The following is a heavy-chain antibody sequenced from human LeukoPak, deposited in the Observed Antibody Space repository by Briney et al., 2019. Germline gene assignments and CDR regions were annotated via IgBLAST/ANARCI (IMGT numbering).Heavy chain of an antibody. V-gene: IGHV3-21*01. Sequence: PGGSLRLSCAASGFTFSGYSMNWVRQAPGKGLEWVSSISSSSSYIYYADSVKGRFSISRDNAKNSLYLQMNSLRAEDTAVYYCARARATVLPDYWGQGTLVTVSS. D-gene: IGHD1-26*01. CDR1: GFTFSGYS. J-gene: IGHJ4*02. CDR3: ARARATVLPDY. CDR2: ISSSSSYI.